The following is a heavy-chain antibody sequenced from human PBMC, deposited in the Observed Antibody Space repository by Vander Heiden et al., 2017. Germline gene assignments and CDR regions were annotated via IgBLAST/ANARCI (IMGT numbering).Heavy chain of an antibody. V-gene: IGHV4-30-4*01. Sequence: QVQLQESGPGLVKPSQTLSLTCTVSGGSISSGDYYWSWIRQPPGKGLEWIGYIYYSGSTYYNPSLKSRVTISVDTSKNQFSLKLSSVTAADTAVYYCAGEAYCSSTSCYGYYYYGMDVWGQGTTVTVSS. D-gene: IGHD2-2*01. CDR3: AGEAYCSSTSCYGYYYYGMDV. J-gene: IGHJ6*02. CDR1: GGSISSGDYY. CDR2: IYYSGST.